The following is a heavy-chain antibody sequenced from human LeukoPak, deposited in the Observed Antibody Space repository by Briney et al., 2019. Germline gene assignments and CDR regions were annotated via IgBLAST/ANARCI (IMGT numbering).Heavy chain of an antibody. V-gene: IGHV1-18*01. CDR1: GYTFKSYE. CDR3: ARGALRGSPDY. CDR2: ISAYNGNT. Sequence: ASVKVSCKASGYTFKSYEITWVRQAPGQGLEWMGYISAYNGNTNYAQKLQGRVTMTTDKSTSTAYMELRSLRSDDTAVYYCARGALRGSPDYWGQGTLVTVSS. D-gene: IGHD1-26*01. J-gene: IGHJ4*02.